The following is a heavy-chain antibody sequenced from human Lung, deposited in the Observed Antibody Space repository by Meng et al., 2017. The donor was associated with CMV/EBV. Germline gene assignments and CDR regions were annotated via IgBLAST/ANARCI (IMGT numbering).Heavy chain of an antibody. D-gene: IGHD1-7*01. CDR1: GGSISITHW. CDR3: ARVGTTGNAFDI. Sequence: GSLRLXCVVSGGSISITHWWSWVRQPPGKGLEWIGEVYHSGYTNYNPSLRSRVTMSVDKSKNLFSLRLTSVTAADTAVYYCARVGTTGNAFDIWGQGTMVTVSS. V-gene: IGHV4-4*02. J-gene: IGHJ3*02. CDR2: VYHSGYT.